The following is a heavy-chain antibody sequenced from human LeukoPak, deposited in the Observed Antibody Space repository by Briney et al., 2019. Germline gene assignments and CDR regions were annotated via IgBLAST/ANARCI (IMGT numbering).Heavy chain of an antibody. CDR3: AKDQGGPLDY. CDR1: GFTFSSFA. J-gene: IGHJ4*02. V-gene: IGHV3-23*01. CDR2: MSGSGGST. Sequence: GGSLRLSCAASGFTFSSFAMSWVRQAPGKGLEWVSGMSGSGGSTYYADSVKGRFTISRDSSKNTLYLQMNSLRAEDTAVYYCAKDQGGPLDYWGQGSLVTVSS.